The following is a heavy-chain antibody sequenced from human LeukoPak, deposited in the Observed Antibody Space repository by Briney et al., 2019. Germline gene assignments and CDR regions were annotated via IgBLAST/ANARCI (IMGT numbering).Heavy chain of an antibody. CDR1: GFTFSSYG. D-gene: IGHD3-3*01. V-gene: IGHV3-33*01. CDR3: ARGFWSGYYAYFDY. CDR2: IWYDGSNK. Sequence: GGSLRLSCAASGFTFSSYGMHWVRQAPGKGLEWVAVIWYDGSNKYYADSVKGRFTISRDNSKNTLYLQMNSLRAEDTAVYYCARGFWSGYYAYFDYWGQGTLVTVSS. J-gene: IGHJ4*02.